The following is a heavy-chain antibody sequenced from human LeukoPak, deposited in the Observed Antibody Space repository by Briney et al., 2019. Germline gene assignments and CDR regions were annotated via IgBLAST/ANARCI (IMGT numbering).Heavy chain of an antibody. Sequence: GGSLRLSCAASGFSSGFSFSGYAGRWGGEGRGKGPERVASVNGRGPTTYSAASVRRLFTISRDNSKNTLYLQMISLGADDTAVYFCAKAPATREVYYFYYMDVWGKGTTVTVSS. V-gene: IGHV3-23*01. J-gene: IGHJ6*03. D-gene: IGHD3-10*01. CDR2: VNGRGPTT. CDR3: AKAPATREVYYFYYMDV. CDR1: GFSFSGYA.